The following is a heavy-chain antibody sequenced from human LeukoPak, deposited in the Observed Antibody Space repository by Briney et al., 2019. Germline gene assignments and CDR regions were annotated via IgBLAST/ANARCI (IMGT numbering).Heavy chain of an antibody. CDR2: FDPEDGET. CDR1: GYTLTELS. V-gene: IGHV1-24*01. D-gene: IGHD1-26*01. J-gene: IGHJ4*02. CDR3: ATDRPYSGSYFIY. Sequence: ASVKVSCKVSGYTLTELSMHWVRQAPGRGLEWMGGFDPEDGETIYAQKFQGRVTMTEDTSTDTAYTELSSLRSEDTAVYYCATDRPYSGSYFIYWGQGTLVTVSS.